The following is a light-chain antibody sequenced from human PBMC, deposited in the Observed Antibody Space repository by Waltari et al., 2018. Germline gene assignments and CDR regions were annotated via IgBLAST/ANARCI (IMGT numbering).Light chain of an antibody. CDR1: QSVLYRPNNIIY. V-gene: IGKV4-1*01. CDR2: WAS. CDR3: QQYYSSPPT. Sequence: DIVMTQSPDSLAVSLGERATINCKYSQSVLYRPNNIIYLAWYQQKPGQSPKLLISWASTRESGVPDRLSGSGSGTDFTLSISSRQADDVAVYYCQQYYSSPPTFGQGTKVEIK. J-gene: IGKJ1*01.